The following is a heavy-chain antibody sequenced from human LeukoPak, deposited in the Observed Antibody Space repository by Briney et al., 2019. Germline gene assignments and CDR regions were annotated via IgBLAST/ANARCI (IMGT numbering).Heavy chain of an antibody. CDR1: GYTFTSYG. Sequence: GASVKVSCKASGYTFTSYGISWVRQAPGQGLEWMGWISAYNGNTNYAQKLQGRVTMTTDTSTSTAYMELRSLRSDDTAVYYCARLELREGATTLDYWGQGTLVTVSS. D-gene: IGHD1-26*01. CDR2: ISAYNGNT. J-gene: IGHJ4*02. CDR3: ARLELREGATTLDY. V-gene: IGHV1-18*01.